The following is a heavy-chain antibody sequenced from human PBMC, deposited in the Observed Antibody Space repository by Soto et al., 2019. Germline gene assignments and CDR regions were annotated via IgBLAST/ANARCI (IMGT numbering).Heavy chain of an antibody. CDR2: IRVHNGNT. CDR3: VRDLDGSGSYYTGY. D-gene: IGHD3-10*01. J-gene: IGHJ4*02. CDR1: GYNFINYG. Sequence: QVHLVQSGVEVKKPGASVKVSCKASGYNFINYGITWVRQAPGQGLEWMGWIRVHNGNTNYAQNLQGRVTMTTDTSTSTADMELRSLRSDDTAVYYCVRDLDGSGSYYTGYWGPGTLVTVSS. V-gene: IGHV1-18*01.